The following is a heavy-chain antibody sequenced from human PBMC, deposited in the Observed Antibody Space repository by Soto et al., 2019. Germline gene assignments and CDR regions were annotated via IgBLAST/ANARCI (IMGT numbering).Heavy chain of an antibody. CDR1: GGSISGRGFY. D-gene: IGHD3-22*01. CDR3: ARDRAHLHESSGRLDV. CDR2: SSDTGST. J-gene: IGHJ4*02. V-gene: IGHV4-30-4*08. Sequence: PSETLSLTCTVSGGSISGRGFYWSWIRQPPGKGLEWIGYSSDTGSTHYNPSLSGRVTVSVDTSKNQFSLKLTSVTATDTAVYYCARDRAHLHESSGRLDVWGQGMLVTVSS.